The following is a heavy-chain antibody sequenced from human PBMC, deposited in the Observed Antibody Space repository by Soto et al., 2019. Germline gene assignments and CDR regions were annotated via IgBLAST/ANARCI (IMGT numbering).Heavy chain of an antibody. V-gene: IGHV4-30-4*01. CDR1: GGSISSGDYY. D-gene: IGHD2-2*01. J-gene: IGHJ6*02. CDR2: IYYSGST. Sequence: SETLSLTCTVSGGSISSGDYYWSWIRQPPGKGLEWIGYIYYSGSTYYSPSLKSRVTIPVDTSKNQFSLKLSSVTAADTAVYYCASESRDYGMDVWDQGTTVTVS. CDR3: ASESRDYGMDV.